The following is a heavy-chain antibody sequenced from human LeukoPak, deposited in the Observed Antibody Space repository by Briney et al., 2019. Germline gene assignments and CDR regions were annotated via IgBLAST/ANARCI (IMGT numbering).Heavy chain of an antibody. Sequence: ASVKVSCKVSGYTLTELSMNWVRQAPGKGLEWMGGFDPEDGETFYAQKFQGRATMTEDTSTDTAYMELSSLRSEDTAVYYCATDHYYDSSGYNWGQGTLVTVSS. J-gene: IGHJ4*02. CDR2: FDPEDGET. CDR1: GYTLTELS. D-gene: IGHD3-22*01. CDR3: ATDHYYDSSGYN. V-gene: IGHV1-24*01.